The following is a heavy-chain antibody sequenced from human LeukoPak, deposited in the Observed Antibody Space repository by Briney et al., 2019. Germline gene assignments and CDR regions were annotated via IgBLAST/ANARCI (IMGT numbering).Heavy chain of an antibody. CDR1: GGSISSYY. Sequence: SETLSLTCTVSGGSISSYYWSWIRQPPGRGLEWIGYIYYSGSTNYNPSLKSRVTISIDTSKNQFSLKLSSVTAADTAVYYCARARRLGLFDYWGQGTLVTVSS. V-gene: IGHV4-59*01. CDR2: IYYSGST. CDR3: ARARRLGLFDY. D-gene: IGHD6-19*01. J-gene: IGHJ4*02.